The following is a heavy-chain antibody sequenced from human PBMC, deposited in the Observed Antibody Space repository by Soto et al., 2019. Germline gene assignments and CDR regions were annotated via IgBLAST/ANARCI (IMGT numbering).Heavy chain of an antibody. V-gene: IGHV4-34*01. CDR2: INHSGST. J-gene: IGHJ6*02. D-gene: IGHD6-13*01. Sequence: SETLSLTCAVYGGSFSGYYWIWIRQPPGKGLEWIGEINHSGSTNYNPSLKSRVTISVDTSKNQISLKLSSVTAADTAVYYCARGVGGIAAAGTPSSYYYYYGMDVWGQGTTVTVSS. CDR3: ARGVGGIAAAGTPSSYYYYYGMDV. CDR1: GGSFSGYY.